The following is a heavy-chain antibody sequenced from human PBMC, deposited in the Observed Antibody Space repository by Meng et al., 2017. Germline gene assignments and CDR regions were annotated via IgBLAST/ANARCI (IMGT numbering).Heavy chain of an antibody. Sequence: QVQLVQLGAEVEKPWASVQVSCKASGYTFTSYGISWVRQDHGLGLEGMGWTSAYTENTHYAQKLQGRVTMTTDTSTSTAYMELRSLGSDDTAVYYCARGGIAVAIDYWGQGTLVTVSS. CDR1: GYTFTSYG. D-gene: IGHD6-13*01. J-gene: IGHJ4*02. CDR3: ARGGIAVAIDY. V-gene: IGHV1-18*01. CDR2: TSAYTENT.